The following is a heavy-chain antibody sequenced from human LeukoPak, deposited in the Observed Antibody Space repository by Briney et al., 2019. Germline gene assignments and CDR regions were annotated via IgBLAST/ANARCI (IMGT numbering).Heavy chain of an antibody. CDR3: ARLGFSNSGSYLAPFDY. D-gene: IGHD1-26*01. V-gene: IGHV4-4*02. CDR2: VYHSGST. J-gene: IGHJ4*02. Sequence: SETLSLTCAVSGGSISSSNWWSWVRQPPGKGLEWIGEVYHSGSTNYNPSLKSRVSISVDKSKNQFSLKLSSVTAADTAVYYCARLGFSNSGSYLAPFDYWGQGTLVTVSS. CDR1: GGSISSSNW.